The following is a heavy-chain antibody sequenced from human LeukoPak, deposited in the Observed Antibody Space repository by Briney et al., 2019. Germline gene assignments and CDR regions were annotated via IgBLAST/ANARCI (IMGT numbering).Heavy chain of an antibody. Sequence: SVKVSCKASGYTFTSYDINWVRQAPGQGLEWMGGIIPIFGTANYAQKFQGRVTITADKSTSTAYMELSSLRSEDTAVYYCARSSIIAAAGPYYFDYWGQGTLVTVSS. D-gene: IGHD6-13*01. V-gene: IGHV1-69*06. J-gene: IGHJ4*02. CDR3: ARSSIIAAAGPYYFDY. CDR1: GYTFTSYD. CDR2: IIPIFGTA.